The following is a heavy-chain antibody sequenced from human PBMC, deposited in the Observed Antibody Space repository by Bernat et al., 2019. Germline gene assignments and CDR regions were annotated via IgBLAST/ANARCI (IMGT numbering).Heavy chain of an antibody. J-gene: IGHJ3*02. CDR1: GFTFSSYA. CDR2: ISYDGSKK. CDR3: ARDGIDCSSTSCYSERSGAFDI. Sequence: QVPLVESGGGVVQLGRSLRLSCAASGFTFSSYAMHWVRQGPGKGLEWVAFISYDGSKKYYADSAKGRFTISRDNSKNTLYVQMNSLRAEDTAVYYCARDGIDCSSTSCYSERSGAFDIWGQGTVVTVSS. V-gene: IGHV3-30*01. D-gene: IGHD2-2*02.